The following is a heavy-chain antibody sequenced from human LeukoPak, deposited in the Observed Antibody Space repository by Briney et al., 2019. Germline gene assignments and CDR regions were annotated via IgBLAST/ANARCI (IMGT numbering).Heavy chain of an antibody. CDR3: ARGGFLDAFDI. V-gene: IGHV4-59*01. Sequence: SETLSLTCTVSGGSISSYYWSWIRQPPGQGMEWIGYIYYSGSTRYKPSLKSRVTISVDTSKNQFSLKLSSVTAADTAVYYCARGGFLDAFDIWGQGTMVTVSS. CDR2: IYYSGST. CDR1: GGSISSYY. J-gene: IGHJ3*02. D-gene: IGHD3/OR15-3a*01.